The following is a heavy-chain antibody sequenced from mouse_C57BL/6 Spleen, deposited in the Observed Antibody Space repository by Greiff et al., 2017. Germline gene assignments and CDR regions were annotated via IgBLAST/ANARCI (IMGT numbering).Heavy chain of an antibody. Sequence: QVQLQQSGAELARPGASVKLSCKASGYTFTSYGISWVKQRTGQGLEWIGEIYPRSGNTYYNEKFKGKATLTADKSSSTAYMELRSLTSEDSAVYFCARAYYSNSWYFDVWGTGTTVTVSS. V-gene: IGHV1-81*01. CDR3: ARAYYSNSWYFDV. D-gene: IGHD2-5*01. CDR2: IYPRSGNT. J-gene: IGHJ1*03. CDR1: GYTFTSYG.